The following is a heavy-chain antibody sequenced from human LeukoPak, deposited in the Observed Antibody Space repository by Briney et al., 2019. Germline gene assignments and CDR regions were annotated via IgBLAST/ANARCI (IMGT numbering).Heavy chain of an antibody. J-gene: IGHJ4*02. V-gene: IGHV3-53*01. D-gene: IGHD2-2*01. CDR1: GFTVSSNY. Sequence: GGSLRLSCAASGFTVSSNYMSWVRQAPGKGLEWVSVIYSGGSTYYADSVKGRFTISRDNSKNTLYHQMNSLRAEDTAVYYCAREGYCSSTSCYGVYFDYWGQGTLVTVSS. CDR3: AREGYCSSTSCYGVYFDY. CDR2: IYSGGST.